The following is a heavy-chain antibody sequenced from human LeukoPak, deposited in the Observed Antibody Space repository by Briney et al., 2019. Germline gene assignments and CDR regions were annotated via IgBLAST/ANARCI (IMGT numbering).Heavy chain of an antibody. J-gene: IGHJ3*02. CDR3: ARAVYGFDAFDI. Sequence: GGSLRLSCAASAFTFSSYSMSWVRQAPGKGLEWVSSISSSSSYIYYADSVKGRFTIFRDNAKNSLYLQMNSLRAEDTAVYYCARAVYGFDAFDIWGQGTMVTVSS. CDR1: AFTFSSYS. V-gene: IGHV3-21*01. D-gene: IGHD4-17*01. CDR2: ISSSSSYI.